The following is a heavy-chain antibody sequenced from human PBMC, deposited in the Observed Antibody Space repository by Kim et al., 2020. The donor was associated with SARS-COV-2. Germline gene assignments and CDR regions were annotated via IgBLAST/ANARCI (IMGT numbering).Heavy chain of an antibody. Sequence: GGSLRLSCAASGFTFSSYWMSWVRQAPGKGLEWVANIKQDGSEKYYVDSVKGRFTISRDNAKNSLYLQMNSLRAEDTAVYYCARSLRGPYYYYYGMDVWGQGTTVTVSS. J-gene: IGHJ6*02. CDR3: ARSLRGPYYYYYGMDV. D-gene: IGHD4-17*01. CDR1: GFTFSSYW. V-gene: IGHV3-7*01. CDR2: IKQDGSEK.